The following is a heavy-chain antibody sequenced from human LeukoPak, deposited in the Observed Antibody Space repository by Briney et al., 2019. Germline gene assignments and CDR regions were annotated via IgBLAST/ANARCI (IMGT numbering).Heavy chain of an antibody. J-gene: IGHJ4*02. CDR3: ARNYYGNSGYYRFDY. CDR2: IYWNDDK. V-gene: IGHV2-5*01. Sequence: SGPTLVNPTQTLTLTCTFSGFSLSTSGVGVGWIRQPPGKALEWLALIYWNDDKRYSPSLKSRLTITKDTSKNQVVLTMTNMDPVDTATYYCARNYYGNSGYYRFDYWGQGTLVTVSS. D-gene: IGHD3-22*01. CDR1: GFSLSTSGVG.